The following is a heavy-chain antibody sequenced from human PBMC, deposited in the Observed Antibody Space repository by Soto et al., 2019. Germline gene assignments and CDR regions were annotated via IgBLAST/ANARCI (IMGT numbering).Heavy chain of an antibody. V-gene: IGHV2-5*02. D-gene: IGHD4-17*01. Sequence: QITLKESGPTLVKPTQTLTLTCTFSGFSLSTSGVGVGWIRQPPGKALEWLALIYWDEDKRYSPSLKSRLTIPKDTTKSQVVLTMTSMDPVDTATYSCAHRKYGGYVTIWGQGTLVTVSS. CDR3: AHRKYGGYVTI. CDR1: GFSLSTSGVG. J-gene: IGHJ4*02. CDR2: IYWDEDK.